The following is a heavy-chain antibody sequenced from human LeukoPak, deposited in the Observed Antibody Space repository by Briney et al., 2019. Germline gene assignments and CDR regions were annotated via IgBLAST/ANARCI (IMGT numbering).Heavy chain of an antibody. CDR1: GFSFTAYS. V-gene: IGHV3-69-1*01. Sequence: PGRSLRLCCAASGFSFTAYSMNWVRQAPGRGLQWISYIGPGGDTYYADSVTGRFTVSRDTAKNSLYLQMNGLRVEDTAVYYCARRFDSWGQGTLVTVSS. J-gene: IGHJ4*02. CDR3: ARRFDS. CDR2: IGPGGDT.